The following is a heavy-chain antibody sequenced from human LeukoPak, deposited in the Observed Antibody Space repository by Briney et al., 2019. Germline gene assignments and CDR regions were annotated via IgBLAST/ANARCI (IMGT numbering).Heavy chain of an antibody. V-gene: IGHV3-53*01. CDR3: ARDLFINVARHFDY. CDR1: GFTVNSNY. J-gene: IGHJ4*02. D-gene: IGHD3-10*01. Sequence: GGSLRLSCAASGFTVNSNYWSWVRQAPGKGLEWVSVIYSGGTTYYADSVKGRFTFSRDNAKNSLYLQMNSLRDEDTAVYYCARDLFINVARHFDYWGQGTLVTVSS. CDR2: IYSGGTT.